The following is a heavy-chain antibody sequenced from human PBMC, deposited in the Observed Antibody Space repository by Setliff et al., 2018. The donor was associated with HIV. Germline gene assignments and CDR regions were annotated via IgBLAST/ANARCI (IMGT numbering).Heavy chain of an antibody. J-gene: IGHJ6*02. CDR1: GGSISSSSYY. D-gene: IGHD1-26*01. Sequence: PSETLSLTCTVSGGSISSSSYYWGWIRQPPGKGLEWIGSFHYSGSTYYNPSPKSRVTISVDTSKNQFSLKLSSVTAADTAVYYCARDSPSGTYLNYYYYNMDVWGQGTSVTVSS. CDR2: FHYSGST. CDR3: ARDSPSGTYLNYYYYNMDV. V-gene: IGHV4-39*07.